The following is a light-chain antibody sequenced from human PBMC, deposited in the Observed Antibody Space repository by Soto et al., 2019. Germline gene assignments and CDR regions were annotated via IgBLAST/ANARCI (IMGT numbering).Light chain of an antibody. Sequence: DIVMTQSPDSLAVSLGETATINCKSSQSLLYTSNNKNSLAWYQQKLGQRPKLLIYWASTRESGVPDRFSGSGSGTDFTLTISSLQAEDVAVYYCQEYYSSPLTCGGGTKVEFK. CDR3: QEYYSSPLT. V-gene: IGKV4-1*01. J-gene: IGKJ4*01. CDR1: QSLLYTSNNKNS. CDR2: WAS.